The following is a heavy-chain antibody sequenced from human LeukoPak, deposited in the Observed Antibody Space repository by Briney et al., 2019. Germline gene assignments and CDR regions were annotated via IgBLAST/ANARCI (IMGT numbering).Heavy chain of an antibody. CDR3: AGHIYRGLADY. D-gene: IGHD4-11*01. J-gene: IGHJ4*02. V-gene: IGHV4-59*01. CDR2: IYYSGST. CDR1: GGSISSYY. Sequence: KPSETLSLTCTVSGGSISSYYWSWIRQPPGKGLEWIGYIYYSGSTNYNPSLKSRLTISADTSKNQFSLKLSCVTVADTAIYYRAGHIYRGLADYWGQGTLVTVSS.